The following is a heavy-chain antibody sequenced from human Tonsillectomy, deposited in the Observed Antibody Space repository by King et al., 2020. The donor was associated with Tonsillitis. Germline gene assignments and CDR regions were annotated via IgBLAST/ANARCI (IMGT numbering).Heavy chain of an antibody. Sequence: VPLQESGPGLVKPSETLSLTCTVSGGSISSYYWSWIRQPPGKGLEWIGYIYYSGSTNYNPSLKSRVTISVDTSKNQFSLKLSSVTAADTAVYYCARAIAVAGRNYYYYMDVWGKGTTVTVSS. V-gene: IGHV4-59*01. CDR3: ARAIAVAGRNYYYYMDV. D-gene: IGHD6-19*01. CDR2: IYYSGST. J-gene: IGHJ6*03. CDR1: GGSISSYY.